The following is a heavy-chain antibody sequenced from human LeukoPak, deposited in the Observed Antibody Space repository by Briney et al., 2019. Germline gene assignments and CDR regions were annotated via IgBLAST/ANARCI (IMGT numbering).Heavy chain of an antibody. D-gene: IGHD1-1*01. V-gene: IGHV3-23*01. CDR3: ARDPAGSGFAFDS. J-gene: IGHJ4*02. CDR1: GFTFSSYA. Sequence: PGGSLRLSCVVSGFTFSSYAMSWVRQAPGKGLEWVSAISVSGGRTYNADSVKGRFTISRDNSEDTLYLQMNSLRVEDTAVYYCARDPAGSGFAFDSWGQGALVTVSS. CDR2: ISVSGGRT.